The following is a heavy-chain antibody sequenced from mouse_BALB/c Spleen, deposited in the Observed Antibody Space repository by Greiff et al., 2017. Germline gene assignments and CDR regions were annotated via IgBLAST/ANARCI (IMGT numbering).Heavy chain of an antibody. V-gene: IGHV1-4*01. CDR3: ASIITTVVPDY. CDR2: INPSTGYT. CDR1: GYTFTSYT. Sequence: QVQLQQSGAELARPGASVKMSCKASGYTFTSYTMHWVKQRPGQGLEWIGYINPSTGYTEYNQKFKDKATLTADKSSSTAYMQLSSLTSEDSAVYYCASIITTVVPDYWGQGTTLTVSS. J-gene: IGHJ2*01. D-gene: IGHD1-1*01.